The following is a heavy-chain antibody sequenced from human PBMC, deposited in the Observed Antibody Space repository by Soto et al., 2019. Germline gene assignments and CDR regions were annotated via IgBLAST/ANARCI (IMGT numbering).Heavy chain of an antibody. CDR2: ISYSGTT. CDR3: VRAADSSFYFDY. V-gene: IGHV4-31*03. CDR1: RGSVSSGGYF. D-gene: IGHD2-15*01. J-gene: IGHJ4*02. Sequence: QVQLQESGPGLVEPSQTLSLTCTVSRGSVSSGGYFWSWIRQHPGKGLEWVGYISYSGTTYYSPSLKSRVTISVDTSKNQFSLQLSSVTAADTAVYFCVRAADSSFYFDYWGQGTLVTVSS.